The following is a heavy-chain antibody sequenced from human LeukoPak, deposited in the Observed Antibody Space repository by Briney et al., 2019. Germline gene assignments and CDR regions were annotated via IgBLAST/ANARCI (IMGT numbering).Heavy chain of an antibody. Sequence: GGSLRLSCAASGFTFSNAWISWVRQAPGKGPEWVGRIKSESEGGTADYAAPGKGRFSISRDDSKPSVYLQMNSLKNNDTAVYYCAPGEQWLGRALFYRGPVNLVTVSS. CDR1: GFTFSNAW. V-gene: IGHV3-15*01. D-gene: IGHD6-19*01. CDR3: APGEQWLGRALFY. CDR2: IKSESEGGTA. J-gene: IGHJ4*02.